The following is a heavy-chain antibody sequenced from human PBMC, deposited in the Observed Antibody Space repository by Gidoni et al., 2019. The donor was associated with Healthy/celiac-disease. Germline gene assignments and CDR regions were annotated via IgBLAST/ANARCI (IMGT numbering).Heavy chain of an antibody. CDR2: INPSGGST. CDR1: GYTFTSYY. V-gene: IGHV1-46*01. Sequence: QVQLVQSGAEVKKPGASVKVSCKASGYTFTSYYMHWVRQAPGQGLEWMGIINPSGGSTSYAQKFQGRVTMTRDTSTSTVYMELSSLRSEDTAVYYCARDRAVAGTLDYDYGMDVWGQGTTVTVSS. CDR3: ARDRAVAGTLDYDYGMDV. J-gene: IGHJ6*02. D-gene: IGHD6-19*01.